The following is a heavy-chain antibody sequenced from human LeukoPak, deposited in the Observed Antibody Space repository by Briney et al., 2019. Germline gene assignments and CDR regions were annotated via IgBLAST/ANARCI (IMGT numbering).Heavy chain of an antibody. Sequence: GGSLRLSCAASGFTFSSYGMHWVRQAPGKGLEWVAVIWYDGSNKYYADSVKGRFTISRDNSKNTLYLQMNSLRAEDTAVYYCASGGTSSGWDYWGQGTLVTVSS. CDR3: ASGGTSSGWDY. CDR2: IWYDGSNK. D-gene: IGHD6-19*01. CDR1: GFTFSSYG. J-gene: IGHJ4*02. V-gene: IGHV3-33*01.